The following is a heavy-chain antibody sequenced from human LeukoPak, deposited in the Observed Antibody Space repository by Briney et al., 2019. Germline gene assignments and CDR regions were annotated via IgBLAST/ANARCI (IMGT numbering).Heavy chain of an antibody. V-gene: IGHV3-74*01. D-gene: IGHD2-15*01. Sequence: GGSLRLSCAASGFTFSTYWMHWVRQDPGKGLAWVSRINSDGSSTSYADSVKGRFTISRDNAKNTLYLQMNSLRAEDTAVYYCARGFCSATSCYSRPDYWGQGTLVTVSS. CDR1: GFTFSTYW. CDR3: ARGFCSATSCYSRPDY. CDR2: INSDGSST. J-gene: IGHJ4*02.